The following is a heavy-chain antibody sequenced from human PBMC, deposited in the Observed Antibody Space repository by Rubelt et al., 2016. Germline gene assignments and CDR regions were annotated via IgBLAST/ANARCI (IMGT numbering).Heavy chain of an antibody. V-gene: IGHV3-30*02. CDR1: GFTFSSYG. CDR2: IRYDGSNK. D-gene: IGHD1-7*01. J-gene: IGHJ3*02. Sequence: QVQLVESGGGVVQPGGSLRLSCAASGFTFSSYGMHWVRQAPGKGLEWVAFIRYDGSNKYYADSVKGRFTISRDNSKNTLYLQMNSLRAEDTAVYYCATTSSLDWNYYHADRDDAFDIWGQGTMVTVSS. CDR3: ATTSSLDWNYYHADRDDAFDI.